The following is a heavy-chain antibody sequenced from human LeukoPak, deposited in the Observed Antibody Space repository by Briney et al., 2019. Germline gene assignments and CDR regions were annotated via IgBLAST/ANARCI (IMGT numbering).Heavy chain of an antibody. D-gene: IGHD6-19*01. Sequence: PGGSLRLSCAASGFTFSNAWMSWVRQAPGKGLEWVANIKQDGSEKYYVDSVKGRFTISRDNAKNSLYLQMNRLRAEDTAVYYSAGSSGWARYFDYWGQGTLVTVSS. V-gene: IGHV3-7*05. CDR2: IKQDGSEK. CDR1: GFTFSNAW. J-gene: IGHJ4*02. CDR3: AGSSGWARYFDY.